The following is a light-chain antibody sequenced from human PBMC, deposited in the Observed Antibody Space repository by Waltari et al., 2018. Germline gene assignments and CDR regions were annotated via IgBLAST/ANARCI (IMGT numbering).Light chain of an antibody. CDR3: LMYMGSGIWV. J-gene: IGLJ2*01. CDR2: KIN. V-gene: IGLV8-61*01. Sequence: QTVVTQEPSLSVSPGGTVTLPCALSSGSISSTSSVSWYRQTPGQAPRTLIYKINSRSAGVPDRFSGSFLGNKAALTITGAQADDESDYYCLMYMGSGIWVFGGGTKVTVL. CDR1: SGSISSTSS.